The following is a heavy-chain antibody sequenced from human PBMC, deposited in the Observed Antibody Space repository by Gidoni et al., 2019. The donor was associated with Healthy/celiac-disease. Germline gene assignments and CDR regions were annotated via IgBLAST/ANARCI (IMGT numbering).Heavy chain of an antibody. J-gene: IGHJ4*02. V-gene: IGHV1-18*01. CDR1: GYTFTSYG. Sequence: QVQLVQSGAEVKKPGASVKVSCKASGYTFTSYGIRWVRQAPGQGLEWMGWISAYNSNTNYAQKLQGRVTMTTDTSTSTDCMGLRSLGSDDTAVYYCARDRRVGTIDSRAALDYWGQGTLVTVSS. CDR2: ISAYNSNT. D-gene: IGHD3-22*01. CDR3: ARDRRVGTIDSRAALDY.